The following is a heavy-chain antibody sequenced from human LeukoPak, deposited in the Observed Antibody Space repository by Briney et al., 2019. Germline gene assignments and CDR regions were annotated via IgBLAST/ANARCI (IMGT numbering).Heavy chain of an antibody. J-gene: IGHJ4*02. V-gene: IGHV4-39*01. Sequence: SETLSLTCTVSGGAIYTSTYWGWIRQPPGEGLEWIGSMFYSGSTFYNPSLKSRVTISVDTSNNQFSLNLSSVTAADTAVYYCARLPQGYCSGGSCDYWGQGTLVTVSS. D-gene: IGHD2-15*01. CDR3: ARLPQGYCSGGSCDY. CDR1: GGAIYTSTY. CDR2: MFYSGST.